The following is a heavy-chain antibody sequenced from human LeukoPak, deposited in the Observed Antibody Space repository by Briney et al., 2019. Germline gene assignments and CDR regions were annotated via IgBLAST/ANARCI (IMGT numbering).Heavy chain of an antibody. D-gene: IGHD4-17*01. V-gene: IGHV3-21*01. Sequence: NPGGSLRLSCAASGFTFTNYGMHWVRQAPGKGLEWVSSISSSSSYIYYADSLKGRFTISRDNAKNSLYLQMNSLRAEDTAVYYCARAISRVPTVTFDYWGQGTLVTVSS. CDR3: ARAISRVPTVTFDY. J-gene: IGHJ4*02. CDR1: GFTFTNYG. CDR2: ISSSSSYI.